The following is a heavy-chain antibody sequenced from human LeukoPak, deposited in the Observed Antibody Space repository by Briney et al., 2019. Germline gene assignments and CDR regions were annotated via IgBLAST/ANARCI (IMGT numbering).Heavy chain of an antibody. CDR2: MNPNSGNT. CDR1: GYTFNNYD. J-gene: IGHJ4*02. Sequence: ASVKVSCKASGYTFNNYDINWVRQATGQGLEWMGWMNPNSGNTDYAQNFQGRVTITRDTSMRTAYMELSSLRSEDTAFYYCARGGEYCSSSNCYILDYWGQGTLVTVSS. CDR3: ARGGEYCSSSNCYILDY. V-gene: IGHV1-8*03. D-gene: IGHD2-2*02.